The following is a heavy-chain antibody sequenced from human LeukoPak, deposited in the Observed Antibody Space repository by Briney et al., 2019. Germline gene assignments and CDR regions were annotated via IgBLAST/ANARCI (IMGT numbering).Heavy chain of an antibody. D-gene: IGHD2-15*01. CDR2: IGSDGRSK. CDR3: AKDFVVAATYDAFDI. Sequence: GGSLRLSCAASAFTLSSYGMNWVRQAPRKVRGWVTVIGSDGRSKYYAHSVEGRFTISRDNSKNTLYLQMNSLRAEDTAVYYCAKDFVVAATYDAFDIWGQGTMVTVSS. V-gene: IGHV3-30*02. CDR1: AFTLSSYG. J-gene: IGHJ3*02.